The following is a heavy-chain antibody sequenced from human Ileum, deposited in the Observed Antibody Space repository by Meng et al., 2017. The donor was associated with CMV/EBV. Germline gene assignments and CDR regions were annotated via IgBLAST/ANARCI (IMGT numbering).Heavy chain of an antibody. CDR3: ARDMSIRWFYY. CDR1: GGSTTDY. Sequence: QLQLQGAGPGLVKPSGSLSLTCSVSGGSTTDYWGWLRQPPGKGLEWIGSISYSGTTYYNPSLKSRLTVSLDTSKTQFSLMLTSVTAADTAVYYCARDMSIRWFYYWGQGTLVTVSS. CDR2: ISYSGTT. D-gene: IGHD3-3*02. V-gene: IGHV4-39*07. J-gene: IGHJ4*02.